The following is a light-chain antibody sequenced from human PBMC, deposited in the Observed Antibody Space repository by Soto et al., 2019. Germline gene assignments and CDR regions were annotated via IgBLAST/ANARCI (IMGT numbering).Light chain of an antibody. Sequence: EMVWTKSQGTLYLSPGESATLSCRASQRGAISHIARYRQKPGQAPWLLIYVASNRSTGIPGSFSGSGSGTDFTLTISRLEDEDSAVSYFEHYGSSPTDTFGQGTKLKSK. J-gene: IGKJ2*01. CDR3: EHYGSSPTDT. V-gene: IGKV3-20*01. CDR2: VAS. CDR1: QRGAISH.